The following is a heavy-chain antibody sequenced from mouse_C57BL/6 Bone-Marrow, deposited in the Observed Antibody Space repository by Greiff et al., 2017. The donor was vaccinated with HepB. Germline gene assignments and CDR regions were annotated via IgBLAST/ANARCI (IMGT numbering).Heavy chain of an antibody. V-gene: IGHV1-55*01. J-gene: IGHJ3*01. CDR1: GYTFTSYW. D-gene: IGHD4-1*01. CDR2: IYPGSGST. Sequence: VQLVESGAELVKPGASVKMSCKASGYTFTSYWITWVKQRPGQGLESIGDIYPGSGSTNYNEKFKSKATLTVDTSSSTAYMQLSSLTSADAAVYYCARWDVLAWFACWVEGTLVTVSA. CDR3: ARWDVLAWFAC.